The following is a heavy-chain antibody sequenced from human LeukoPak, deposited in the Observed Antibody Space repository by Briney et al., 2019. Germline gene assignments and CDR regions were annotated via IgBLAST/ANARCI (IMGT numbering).Heavy chain of an antibody. CDR2: IYHSGST. CDR1: GGSISSSNW. Sequence: SGTLSLTCAVSGGSISSSNWWSWVRQPPGKGLEWIGVIYHSGSTNYNPSLKSRVTISVDKSKNQFSLKLSSVTAADTAVYYCARGEYYYDSSGYDYWGQGTLVTVSS. V-gene: IGHV4-4*02. J-gene: IGHJ4*02. CDR3: ARGEYYYDSSGYDY. D-gene: IGHD3-22*01.